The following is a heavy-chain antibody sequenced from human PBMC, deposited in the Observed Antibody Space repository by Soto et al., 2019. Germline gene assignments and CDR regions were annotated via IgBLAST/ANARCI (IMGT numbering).Heavy chain of an antibody. V-gene: IGHV3-43D*04. CDR2: ISWDGGST. Sequence: PGGSLRLSCAASGFTFDDYAMHWVRQAPGKGLEWVSLISWDGGSTYYADSVKGRFAISRDNSKNSLYLQMNSLRAEDTALYYCAKSSIAGYYYYYGMDVWGQGTTVTVSS. J-gene: IGHJ6*02. CDR3: AKSSIAGYYYYYGMDV. D-gene: IGHD6-6*01. CDR1: GFTFDDYA.